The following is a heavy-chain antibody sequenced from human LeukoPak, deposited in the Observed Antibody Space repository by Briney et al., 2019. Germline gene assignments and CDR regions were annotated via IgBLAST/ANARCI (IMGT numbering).Heavy chain of an antibody. J-gene: IGHJ5*02. CDR2: INPNSGGT. D-gene: IGHD5-24*01. V-gene: IGHV1-2*02. CDR1: GYTFTGYY. Sequence: ASVKVSCKASGYTFTGYYMHWVRQAPGQGLEWMGWINPNSGGTNYAQKFQGRVTMTRDTSKNQVVLTMTNMDPVDTATYYCAHAIRRSGFDPWGQGTLVTVSS. CDR3: AHAIRRSGFDP.